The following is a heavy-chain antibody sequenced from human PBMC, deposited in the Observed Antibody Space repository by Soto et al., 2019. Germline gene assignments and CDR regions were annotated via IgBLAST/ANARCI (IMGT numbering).Heavy chain of an antibody. CDR2: IYPGDSDT. D-gene: IGHD3-16*01. Sequence: GESLKISCKGSGYSFTSYWIGWVRQMPGKGLECMGIIYPGDSDTRYSPSFQGQVTISADKSISTAYLQWSSLKASDTAMYYCASRLPGGDGRGGMDVWGQGTTVTVSS. CDR1: GYSFTSYW. CDR3: ASRLPGGDGRGGMDV. J-gene: IGHJ6*02. V-gene: IGHV5-51*01.